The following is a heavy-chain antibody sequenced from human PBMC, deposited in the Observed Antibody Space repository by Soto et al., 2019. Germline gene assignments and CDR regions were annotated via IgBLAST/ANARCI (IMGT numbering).Heavy chain of an antibody. CDR1: GYTFTSYG. Sequence: ASVKGSCKASGYTFTSYGISWVRQAPGQGLEWMGWISGNNGKTNYAQKVQGRVTMNRNTSISTAYMELSSVRSEDTAVYYGARGQKWVYYSYYYMDVWGKGTTVTVFS. CDR2: ISGNNGKT. V-gene: IGHV1-18*01. CDR3: ARGQKWVYYSYYYMDV. D-gene: IGHD1-26*01. J-gene: IGHJ6*03.